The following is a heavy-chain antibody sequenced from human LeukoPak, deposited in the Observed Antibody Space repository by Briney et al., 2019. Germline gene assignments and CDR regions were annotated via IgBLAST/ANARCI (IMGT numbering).Heavy chain of an antibody. CDR3: AKVRGGYSYGWDFDY. J-gene: IGHJ4*02. CDR1: GFTFSSYA. D-gene: IGHD5-18*01. V-gene: IGHV3-30*04. CDR2: ISYDGSNK. Sequence: PGRSLRLSCAASGFTFSSYAMHWVRQAPGKGLEWVAVISYDGSNKYYADSVKGRFTISRDNAKNSLYLQMNSLRAEDTALYYCAKVRGGYSYGWDFDYWGQGTLVTVSS.